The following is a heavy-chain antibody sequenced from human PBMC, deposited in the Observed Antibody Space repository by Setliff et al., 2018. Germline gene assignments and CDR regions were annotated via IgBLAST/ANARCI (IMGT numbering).Heavy chain of an antibody. V-gene: IGHV4-39*01. CDR1: GGSISSSSYY. CDR2: IYYSGST. J-gene: IGHJ5*02. Sequence: KTSETLSLTCTVSGGSISSSSYYWGWIRQPPGKGLEWIGSIYYSGSTYYNPSLKSRVTISVDTSKNQFSLKLSSVTAADTAVYYCARLGSARYDSSGYYPDNWFDPWGQGTRVTSPQ. CDR3: ARLGSARYDSSGYYPDNWFDP. D-gene: IGHD3-22*01.